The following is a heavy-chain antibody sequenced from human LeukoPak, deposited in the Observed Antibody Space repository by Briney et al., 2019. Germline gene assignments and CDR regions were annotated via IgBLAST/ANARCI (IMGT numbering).Heavy chain of an antibody. Sequence: GASVKVSCKASGYTFTSYGISWVRQAPGQGLEWMGVINPSAGTTNYAQKFQGRLTVTMDTSTSTVYMDLRSLRSEDTAAYYCAKGTGTWAFGHWGQGTLVTVSS. CDR2: INPSAGTT. D-gene: IGHD1-14*01. CDR3: AKGTGTWAFGH. CDR1: GYTFTSYG. V-gene: IGHV1-46*01. J-gene: IGHJ4*02.